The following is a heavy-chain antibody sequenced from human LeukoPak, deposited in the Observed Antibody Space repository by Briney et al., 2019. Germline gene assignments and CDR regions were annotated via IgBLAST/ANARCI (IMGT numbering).Heavy chain of an antibody. Sequence: SETLSLTCSVSGGSISSSSHYWGWIRQPPGKGLEWIGEINHSGSTNYNPSLKSRVTISVDTSKNQFSLKLSSVTAADTAVYYCARSPYYYDSSGYYYDDDYWGQGTLVTVSS. CDR1: GGSISSSSHY. V-gene: IGHV4-39*07. D-gene: IGHD3-22*01. J-gene: IGHJ4*02. CDR3: ARSPYYYDSSGYYYDDDY. CDR2: INHSGST.